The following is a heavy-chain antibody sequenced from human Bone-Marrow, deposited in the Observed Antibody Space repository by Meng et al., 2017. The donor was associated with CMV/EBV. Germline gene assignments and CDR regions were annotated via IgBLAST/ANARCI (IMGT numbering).Heavy chain of an antibody. CDR3: ATNDFWSGSDPYYGLDV. D-gene: IGHD3-3*01. Sequence: SETLSLTCTVSGGSVSSGSYYWSWIRQPPGKGLEWIGYIYYSGSANYNPSFKSRVTISVDTSKNQFSLKLSSLTAADTAVYYCATNDFWSGSDPYYGLDVWGQGTTVTVSS. V-gene: IGHV4-61*01. J-gene: IGHJ6*02. CDR2: IYYSGSA. CDR1: GGSVSSGSYY.